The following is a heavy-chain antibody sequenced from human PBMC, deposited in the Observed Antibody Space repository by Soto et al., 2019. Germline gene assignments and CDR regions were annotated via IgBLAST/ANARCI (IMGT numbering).Heavy chain of an antibody. Sequence: PGGSLRLSCSASGFTFNYYSMNWVRQAPGKGLDWISYISLSSTIMYYADPVKGRFTISRDNAKNSLYLQMNSLRDEDSAVYFCARGVGTLDYWGQGTLVTVSS. CDR2: ISLSSTIM. V-gene: IGHV3-48*02. J-gene: IGHJ4*02. CDR1: GFTFNYYS. CDR3: ARGVGTLDY.